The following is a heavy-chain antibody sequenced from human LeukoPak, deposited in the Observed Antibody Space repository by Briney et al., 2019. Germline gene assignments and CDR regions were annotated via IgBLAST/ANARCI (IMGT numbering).Heavy chain of an antibody. V-gene: IGHV3-30*04. D-gene: IGHD3-10*01. J-gene: IGHJ4*02. CDR2: ISYDGSNK. CDR3: ARGRSGSHHFDS. CDR1: GFTFSNYA. Sequence: PGGSLRLSCAASGFTFSNYAMHWVRQAPGKGLEWVAIISYDGSNKYYADSVKGRFTISRDNSKNTLYLQMNSLGADDTAVYYCARGRSGSHHFDSWGQGTLVTVPS.